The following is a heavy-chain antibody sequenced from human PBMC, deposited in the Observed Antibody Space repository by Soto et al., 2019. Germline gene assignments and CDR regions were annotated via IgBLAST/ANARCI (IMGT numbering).Heavy chain of an antibody. CDR1: GGSISSYY. V-gene: IGHV4-59*01. CDR2: IYYSGST. J-gene: IGHJ5*02. D-gene: IGHD6-13*01. Sequence: SETLSLTCTVSGGSISSYYWSWIRQPPGKGLEWIGYIYYSGSTNYNPSLKSRVTISVDTSKNQFSLKLSSVTAADTAVYYCAREGPGIAAAGIIPLRPRDNWFDPWGQGTLVTVSS. CDR3: AREGPGIAAAGIIPLRPRDNWFDP.